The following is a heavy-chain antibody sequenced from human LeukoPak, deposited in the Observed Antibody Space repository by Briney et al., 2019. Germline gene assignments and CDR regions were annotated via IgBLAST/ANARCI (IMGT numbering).Heavy chain of an antibody. CDR1: GFTFSSYW. V-gene: IGHV3-7*01. CDR3: AGLSLGKQWLVRLYYFDY. D-gene: IGHD6-19*01. CDR2: IKQDGSEK. J-gene: IGHJ4*02. Sequence: PGGSLRLSCAASGFTFSSYWMSWVRQAPGKGLEWVAYIKQDGSEKYYVDSVKGRFTISRENAKNSLYLQMNSLRAEDTAVYYCAGLSLGKQWLVRLYYFDYWGQGNLVTVSS.